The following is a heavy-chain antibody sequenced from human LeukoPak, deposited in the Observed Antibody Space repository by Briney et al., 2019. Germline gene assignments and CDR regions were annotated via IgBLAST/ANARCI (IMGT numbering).Heavy chain of an antibody. V-gene: IGHV3-9*01. Sequence: PGGSLRLSCTASGFTFNTYWMHWVRQAPGKGLEWVSGISWNSGSIGYADSVKGRFTISRDNAKNSLYLQMNSLRAEDTALYYCALTPRGSYYFDYWGQGTLVTVSS. J-gene: IGHJ4*02. D-gene: IGHD1-26*01. CDR1: GFTFNTYW. CDR2: ISWNSGSI. CDR3: ALTPRGSYYFDY.